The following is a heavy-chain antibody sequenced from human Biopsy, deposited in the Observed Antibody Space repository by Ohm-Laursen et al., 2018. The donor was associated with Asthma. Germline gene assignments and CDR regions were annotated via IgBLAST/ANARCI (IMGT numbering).Heavy chain of an antibody. Sequence: SVKVSCNSLGGTFNTYVIGWVRQAPGQGLEWMGGINSVFGTTTYPQKFQDRATITADDSTSTVYMELSSLRSEDTAVYYCARKAGSCISRTCYSLDFWGQGTLVTVSS. CDR3: ARKAGSCISRTCYSLDF. J-gene: IGHJ4*02. CDR2: INSVFGTT. CDR1: GGTFNTYV. D-gene: IGHD2-2*01. V-gene: IGHV1-69*13.